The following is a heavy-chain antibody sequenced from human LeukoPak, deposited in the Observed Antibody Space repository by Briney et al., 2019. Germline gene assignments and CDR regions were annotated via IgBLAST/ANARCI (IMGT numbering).Heavy chain of an antibody. Sequence: SETLSLTCTVSGGSIGSDSWSWIRRAPGKRLEWTGNIYYSGSTNYNPSLQSRVTISVDTSKNQFSLRLTSVTAADTAVYYCARQDSGTYLNPLDIWGQGTVVTVSS. V-gene: IGHV4-59*01. D-gene: IGHD1-26*01. CDR2: IYYSGST. CDR1: GGSIGSDS. CDR3: ARQDSGTYLNPLDI. J-gene: IGHJ3*02.